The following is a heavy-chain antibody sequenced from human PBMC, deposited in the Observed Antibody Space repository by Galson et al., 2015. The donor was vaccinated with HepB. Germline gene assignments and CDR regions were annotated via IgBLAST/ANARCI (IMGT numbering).Heavy chain of an antibody. CDR2: IIPIFGTA. V-gene: IGHV1-69*13. CDR1: GGTFSSYA. Sequence: SVKVSCKASGGTFSSYAISWVRQAPGQGLEWMGGIIPIFGTANYAQKFQGRVTITADESTSTAYMELSSLRSEDTAVYYCARDLKLRYNWNDVRFDPWGQGTLVTVSS. J-gene: IGHJ5*02. CDR3: ARDLKLRYNWNDVRFDP. D-gene: IGHD1-1*01.